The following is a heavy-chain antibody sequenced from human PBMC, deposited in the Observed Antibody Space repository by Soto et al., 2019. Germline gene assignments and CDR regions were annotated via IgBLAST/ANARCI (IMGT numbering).Heavy chain of an antibody. J-gene: IGHJ4*02. V-gene: IGHV4-59*01. CDR3: ARARASNFDY. Sequence: LSLTCTVSCGAISSYYWSWIRQPPGKGLEWIGYIYYSGSTNYNPSLKSRVTISVDTSKNQFSLKLSSVTAADTAVYYCARARASNFDYWGQGTLVTVSS. CDR1: CGAISSYY. CDR2: IYYSGST. D-gene: IGHD6-6*01.